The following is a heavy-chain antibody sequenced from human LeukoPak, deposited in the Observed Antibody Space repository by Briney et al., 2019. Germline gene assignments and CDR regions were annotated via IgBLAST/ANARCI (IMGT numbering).Heavy chain of an antibody. CDR2: TRNSDNNM. V-gene: IGHV3-11*01. J-gene: IGHJ3*02. Sequence: WGSLRLSCAASGFTFSDYNMGWMRQAPGKGLEWVSYTRNSDNNMFYADSVKGRFTISRDNAKYSVYLQMNSLRAEDTAVYYCARRIAGDGSHAFDIWGQGTMVTVSS. D-gene: IGHD6-19*01. CDR1: GFTFSDYN. CDR3: ARRIAGDGSHAFDI.